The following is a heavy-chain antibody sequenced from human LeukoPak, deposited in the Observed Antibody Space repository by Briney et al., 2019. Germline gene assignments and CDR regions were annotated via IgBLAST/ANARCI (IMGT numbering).Heavy chain of an antibody. J-gene: IGHJ4*02. CDR2: ISAYNGNT. CDR1: GYTFTSYG. V-gene: IGHV1-18*01. CDR3: ARDYRSSSWCPGGY. D-gene: IGHD6-13*01. Sequence: ASVKVSCKASGYTFTSYGISWVRQAPGQGLEWMGWISAYNGNTNYAQKLQGRVTMTTDTSTSTAYMELRSLRSDDTAVYYCARDYRSSSWCPGGYWGQGTLVTVSS.